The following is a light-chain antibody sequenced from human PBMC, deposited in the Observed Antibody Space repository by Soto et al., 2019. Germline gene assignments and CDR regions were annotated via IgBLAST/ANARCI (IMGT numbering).Light chain of an antibody. CDR3: QQYANSRT. V-gene: IGKV3-20*01. CDR2: GTS. Sequence: LSCRASQSVNINYFAWYQQKSGQAPRLLIYGTSNRASGIPDRFSGSGSGTDFTLSISGLEPEDFAVYFCQQYANSRTFGQGTKVDIK. CDR1: QSVNINY. J-gene: IGKJ1*01.